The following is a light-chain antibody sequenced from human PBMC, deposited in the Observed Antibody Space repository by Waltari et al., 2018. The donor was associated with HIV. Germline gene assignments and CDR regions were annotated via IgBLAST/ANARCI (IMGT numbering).Light chain of an antibody. J-gene: IGKJ3*01. CDR3: QKYNSALFT. V-gene: IGKV1-27*01. CDR2: AAS. Sequence: DTHMTEPPFSLSSSAGDSVTITCRASQGISNYLAWYQQKPGKVPKLLIYAASTLQSGVPSRFSGSGSGTDFTLTISSLQPEDVATYYCQKYNSALFTFGPGTKVDIK. CDR1: QGISNY.